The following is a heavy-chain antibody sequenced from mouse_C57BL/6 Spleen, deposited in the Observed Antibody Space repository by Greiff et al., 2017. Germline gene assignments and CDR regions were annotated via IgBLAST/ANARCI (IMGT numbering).Heavy chain of an antibody. J-gene: IGHJ4*01. D-gene: IGHD1-2*01. Sequence: VQLQQSGAELVKPGASVKLSCKASGYAFSSYWMNWVKQRPGKGLEWIGQIYPGDGDTNYNGKFKGKATLTADKSSSPAYMQLSILTSEDSAVYFCARYHCYDSMDYWGQGTSVTVSS. CDR1: GYAFSSYW. CDR3: ARYHCYDSMDY. CDR2: IYPGDGDT. V-gene: IGHV1-80*01.